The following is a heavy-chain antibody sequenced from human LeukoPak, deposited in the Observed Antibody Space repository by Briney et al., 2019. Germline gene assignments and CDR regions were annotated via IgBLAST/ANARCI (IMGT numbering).Heavy chain of an antibody. Sequence: SETLSLTCAVYGGSFGGYYWSWIRQPPGKGLEWIGEINDSGSSNYIPSLKSRVTISVDRSKNQFSVKLTSVTAADTAVYYCASAFYGDRPVDYWGQGTLVTVSS. J-gene: IGHJ4*02. V-gene: IGHV4-34*01. CDR1: GGSFGGYY. D-gene: IGHD4-17*01. CDR3: ASAFYGDRPVDY. CDR2: INDSGSS.